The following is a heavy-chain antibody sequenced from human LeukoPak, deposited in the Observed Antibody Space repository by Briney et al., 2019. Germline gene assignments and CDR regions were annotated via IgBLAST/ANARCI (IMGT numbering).Heavy chain of an antibody. Sequence: GGSLRLSCTASGFTLSDYYMSWIRQAPGKGLEWVSYISSRSGSTNYADSVKGRFTISRDDAKNSLYLQMNSLRAEDTAVYYCARSNLGDDYWGQGTLVTVSS. J-gene: IGHJ4*02. CDR1: GFTLSDYY. D-gene: IGHD3-16*01. CDR2: ISSRSGST. V-gene: IGHV3-11*06. CDR3: ARSNLGDDY.